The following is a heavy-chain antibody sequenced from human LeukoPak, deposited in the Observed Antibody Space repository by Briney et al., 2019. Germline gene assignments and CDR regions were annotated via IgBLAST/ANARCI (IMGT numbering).Heavy chain of an antibody. J-gene: IGHJ4*02. CDR1: GFTFSTYA. V-gene: IGHV3-64*01. CDR2: ISGNGVST. D-gene: IGHD2-2*01. CDR3: ARDASDIVVVPAAVGPFDL. Sequence: GGSLRFSCAASGFTFSTYATYWVRRTPGKGLEYVSVISGNGVSTHYATSVKGRFTISRDNSKNTLYLQMGSLRAEDMAVYYCARDASDIVVVPAAVGPFDLWGQGTLVTVSS.